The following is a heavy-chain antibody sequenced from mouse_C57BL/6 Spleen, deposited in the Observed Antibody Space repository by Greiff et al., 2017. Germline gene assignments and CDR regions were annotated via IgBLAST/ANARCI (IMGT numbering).Heavy chain of an antibody. CDR1: GYTFTSYW. J-gene: IGHJ1*03. CDR3: ARGGVTTGPLGYFDV. D-gene: IGHD1-1*01. V-gene: IGHV1-72*01. CDR2: IDPNSGGT. Sequence: QVQLQQPGAELVKPGASVKLSCKASGYTFTSYWMHWVKQRPGRGLEWIGRIDPNSGGTKYNEKFKSKATLTVDKPSSTAYMQISSLTSEDSGVYYCARGGVTTGPLGYFDVWGTGTTVTVSS.